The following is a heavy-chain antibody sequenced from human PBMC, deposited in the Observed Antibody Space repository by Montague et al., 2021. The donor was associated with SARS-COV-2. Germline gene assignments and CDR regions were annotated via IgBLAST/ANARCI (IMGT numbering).Heavy chain of an antibody. J-gene: IGHJ4*02. CDR2: IDWDDDK. D-gene: IGHD3-9*01. CDR1: GFSLSTSGMC. Sequence: PALVKPTQTLTLTCTFSGFSLSTSGMCVSWIRQPPGKALEWLARIDWDDDKYYSTSLKTRLTISKDTSKNQVVLTMTNMDPVDTATYYCARTTYDILIGTLIAFDYWGQGTLVTVSS. CDR3: ARTTYDILIGTLIAFDY. V-gene: IGHV2-70*11.